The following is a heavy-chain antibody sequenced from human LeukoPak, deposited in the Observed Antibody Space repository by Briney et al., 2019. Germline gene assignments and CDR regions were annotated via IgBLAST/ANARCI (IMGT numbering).Heavy chain of an antibody. J-gene: IGHJ3*02. D-gene: IGHD3-10*01. CDR2: MNPNSGNT. Sequence: ASVKVSCKASGYTFTDYFMNWVRQATGQGLEWMGWMNPNSGNTGYAQKFQGRVTITRNTSISTAYMELSSLRSEDTAVYYCASGYYSDDAFDIWGQGTMVTVSS. V-gene: IGHV1-8*03. CDR1: GYTFTDYF. CDR3: ASGYYSDDAFDI.